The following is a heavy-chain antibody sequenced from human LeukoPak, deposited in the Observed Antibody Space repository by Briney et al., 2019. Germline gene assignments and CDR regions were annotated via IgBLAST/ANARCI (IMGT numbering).Heavy chain of an antibody. CDR1: GFTFSSYA. CDR2: INHNGNVN. D-gene: IGHD3-16*01. CDR3: ARGGGLDV. V-gene: IGHV3-7*03. Sequence: GGSLRLSCAASGFTFSSYAMSWARQAPGKGLEWVASINHNGNVNYYVDSVKGRFTISRDNAKNSLYLQMSNLRAEDTAAYFCARGGGLDVWGQGATVTVSS. J-gene: IGHJ6*02.